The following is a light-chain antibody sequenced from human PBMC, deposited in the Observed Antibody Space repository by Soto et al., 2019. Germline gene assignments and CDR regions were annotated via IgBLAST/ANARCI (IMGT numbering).Light chain of an antibody. CDR3: QHYNSYSET. CDR1: QDISDY. CDR2: EAS. J-gene: IGKJ1*01. V-gene: IGKV1-9*01. Sequence: IQLTQSPSFLSASVGDRVTITCRASQDISDYLAWYQRKPGKAPNLLIYEASTLQSGVPSRFSGSGSGTEFTLTISSLQPDDVATYYCQHYNSYSETFGQGTKVDI.